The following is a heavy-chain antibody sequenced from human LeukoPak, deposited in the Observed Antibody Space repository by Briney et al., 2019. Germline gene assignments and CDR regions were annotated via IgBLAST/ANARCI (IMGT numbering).Heavy chain of an antibody. V-gene: IGHV3-23*01. D-gene: IGHD3-16*02. J-gene: IGHJ4*02. CDR1: GFTFSSYA. CDR2: ISGSGGST. Sequence: PGGSLRLSCAASGFTFSSYAMSWVRQAPGKGLEWVSAISGSGGSTYYADSVKGRFTISRDNSKNTLYLQMNSLRAEDTAVYYCAKPMSRGLRLGELSFDYWGQGTLVTVSS. CDR3: AKPMSRGLRLGELSFDY.